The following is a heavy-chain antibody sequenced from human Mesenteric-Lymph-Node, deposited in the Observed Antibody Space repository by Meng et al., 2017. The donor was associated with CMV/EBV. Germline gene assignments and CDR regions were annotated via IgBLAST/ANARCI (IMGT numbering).Heavy chain of an antibody. Sequence: GESLKISCAASGFTFNNAWMSLVRQAPGKGLEWVANIKEDGTEKYYVDSVKGRFTISRDNARNSLYLQMNSLRVEETAVYYCARSCSSTSCFYGMDVWGQGTTVTVSS. V-gene: IGHV3-7*01. J-gene: IGHJ6*02. CDR2: IKEDGTEK. CDR1: GFTFNNAW. D-gene: IGHD2-2*01. CDR3: ARSCSSTSCFYGMDV.